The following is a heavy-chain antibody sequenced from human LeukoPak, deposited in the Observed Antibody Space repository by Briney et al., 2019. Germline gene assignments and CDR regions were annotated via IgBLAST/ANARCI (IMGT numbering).Heavy chain of an antibody. D-gene: IGHD2-15*01. CDR1: GGSISSYF. CDR3: ASSPYCSGGGCRQYYYYGMDV. V-gene: IGHV4-59*08. CDR2: IYYSGSS. Sequence: SETLSLTCNVSGGSISSYFWSWIRQPPGRGLEWIGYIYYSGSSNYNPSLKSRVTISVDTSKDQFSLKLSSVTAADTAVYYCASSPYCSGGGCRQYYYYGMDVWGQGTTVTVSS. J-gene: IGHJ6*02.